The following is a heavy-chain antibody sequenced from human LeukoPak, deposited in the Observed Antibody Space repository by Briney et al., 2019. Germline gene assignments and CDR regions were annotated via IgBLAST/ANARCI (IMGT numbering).Heavy chain of an antibody. J-gene: IGHJ5*02. CDR3: ARDNYDILTGWPNEKYNWFDP. CDR2: IKQDGSEK. D-gene: IGHD3-9*01. Sequence: GGSLRLSCAASGFTFSSYWMSWVRQAPGKGLEWVANIKQDGSEKYYVDSVKGRFTISRDNAKNSLYLQMNSLRAEDTAVYYCARDNYDILTGWPNEKYNWFDPWGQGTPVTVSS. V-gene: IGHV3-7*01. CDR1: GFTFSSYW.